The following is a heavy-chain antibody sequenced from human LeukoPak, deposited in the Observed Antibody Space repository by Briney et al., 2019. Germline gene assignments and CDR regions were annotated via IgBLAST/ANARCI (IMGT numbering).Heavy chain of an antibody. D-gene: IGHD6-13*01. J-gene: IGHJ4*02. CDR3: AHGAGGGTVLAY. CDR2: IYWDGDK. CDR1: GFSLSTSGVG. V-gene: IGHV2-5*02. Sequence: ESGPTLVNPTQTLTLTCTVSGFSLSTSGVGVGWIRQPPGKALEWLALIYWDGDKRYSPSLKSKLTIMKDTSKNQVVFTMTNMDPVDTATYYCAHGAGGGTVLAYWGQGTLVTVSS.